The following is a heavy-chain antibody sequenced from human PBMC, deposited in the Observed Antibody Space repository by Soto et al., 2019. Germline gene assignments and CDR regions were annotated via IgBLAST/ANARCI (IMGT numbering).Heavy chain of an antibody. J-gene: IGHJ5*02. CDR2: IDPRDSYT. V-gene: IGHV5-10-1*01. CDR1: GHTFTTFW. D-gene: IGHD2-2*01. CDR3: ARLYCSSSTCDSWFDP. Sequence: GESLKISCTGFGHTFTTFWISWVRQMPGRGLEWMGRIDPRDSYTNYSPSFQGHVTISVDKSISTAYLQWGSLKASDTAMYYCARLYCSSSTCDSWFDPWGQGTLVTVS.